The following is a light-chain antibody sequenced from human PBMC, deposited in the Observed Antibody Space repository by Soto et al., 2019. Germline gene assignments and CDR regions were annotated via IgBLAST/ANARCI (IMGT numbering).Light chain of an antibody. CDR2: LGS. CDR3: MQSLQTPLFT. V-gene: IGKV2-28*01. CDR1: QSLLHSNGYNY. Sequence: IVMTQSPLSLPVTPGAPASISCRSNQSLLHSNGYNYLDWYLQKPGQSPQLLIYLGSNRASGVPDRVSGSGSGTDFTLKISKVEAEDVGVYYCMQSLQTPLFTFGPGTKVDI. J-gene: IGKJ3*01.